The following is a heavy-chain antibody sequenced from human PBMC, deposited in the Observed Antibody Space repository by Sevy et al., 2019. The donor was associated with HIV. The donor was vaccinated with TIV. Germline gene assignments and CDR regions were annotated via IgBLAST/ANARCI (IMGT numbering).Heavy chain of an antibody. CDR3: ARDCNSATCLWGLDV. V-gene: IGHV3-23*01. CDR1: GFTFSSYA. CDR2: ISGSGGST. J-gene: IGHJ6*02. Sequence: GGSLRLSCAASGFTFSSYAMSWVRQAPGKGLEWVSAISGSGGSTYYADSVKGRFTISRDNDKTSLYLQMNSLRDEDTAVYYCARDCNSATCLWGLDVWGPGTTVTVSS. D-gene: IGHD1-26*01.